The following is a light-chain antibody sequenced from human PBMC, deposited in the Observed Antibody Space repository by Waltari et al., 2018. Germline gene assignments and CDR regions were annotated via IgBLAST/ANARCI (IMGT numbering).Light chain of an antibody. Sequence: EKVMTQSPATLSVSPGERATLACRASQSVSNPLAWYQQRPGQAPRLLPYGASSRAAGVPARFSGSGSGTEFTLSIDSLQSEDFALYFCQQYNSWPFTFGPGTQVDIK. CDR3: QQYNSWPFT. CDR1: QSVSNP. J-gene: IGKJ3*01. CDR2: GAS. V-gene: IGKV3-15*01.